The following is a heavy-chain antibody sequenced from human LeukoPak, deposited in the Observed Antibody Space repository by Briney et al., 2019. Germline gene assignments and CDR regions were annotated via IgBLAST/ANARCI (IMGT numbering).Heavy chain of an antibody. CDR1: GYTFTSYG. Sequence: ASVNVSCKASGYTFTSYGISWVRQAPGQGLEWMGWINSNSGATNYGQKFQGRVTMTRDTSISTAYMELSRLRSDDTAVYYCARGQTYSYDSSGYSDPFDYWGQGTLVTVSS. CDR3: ARGQTYSYDSSGYSDPFDY. J-gene: IGHJ4*02. CDR2: INSNSGAT. D-gene: IGHD3-22*01. V-gene: IGHV1-2*02.